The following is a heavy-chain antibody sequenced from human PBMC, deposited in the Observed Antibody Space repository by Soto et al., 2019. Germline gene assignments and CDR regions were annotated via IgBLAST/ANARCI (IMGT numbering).Heavy chain of an antibody. V-gene: IGHV3-30*03. Sequence: PGGSLRLSCAASGFTFSSYGMHWVRQAPGKGLEWVAVISYDGSNKYYADSVKGRFTISRDNSKNTLYLQMNSLRAEDTAVYYCARDRYGDPLWGQDDFDYWGRGTLVTVSS. CDR3: ARDRYGDPLWGQDDFDY. D-gene: IGHD4-17*01. CDR2: ISYDGSNK. CDR1: GFTFSSYG. J-gene: IGHJ4*02.